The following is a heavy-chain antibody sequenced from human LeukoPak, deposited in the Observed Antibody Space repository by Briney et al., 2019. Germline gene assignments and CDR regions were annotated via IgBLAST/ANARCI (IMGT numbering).Heavy chain of an antibody. CDR2: ISSSSSYI. CDR3: ARDEYLWSGYYPNQAFDY. Sequence: GGSLRLSCAASGFTFSSYSMNWVRQAPGKGLEWVSSISSSSSYIYYADSVKGRFTISRDNSKNTLYLQMNSLRAEDTAMYYCARDEYLWSGYYPNQAFDYWGRGTLVTVSS. J-gene: IGHJ4*02. D-gene: IGHD3-3*01. V-gene: IGHV3-21*01. CDR1: GFTFSSYS.